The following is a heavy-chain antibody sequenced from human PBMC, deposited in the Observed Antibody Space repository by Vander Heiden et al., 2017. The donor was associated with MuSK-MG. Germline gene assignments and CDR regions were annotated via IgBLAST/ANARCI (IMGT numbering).Heavy chain of an antibody. J-gene: IGHJ6*03. D-gene: IGHD2-21*02. CDR1: GFTFSSFE. Sequence: EVQLVESGGGLVQPGGSLRLSCAASGFTFSSFEMNWVRQAPGKGLEWVSYISSSGGTIYYAESVEGRFTISRDNAKNSLYLQMNSLRAEDTAVYYCARDRCAVVTSYYYYMDVWGTGTTVTVSS. CDR3: ARDRCAVVTSYYYYMDV. CDR2: ISSSGGTI. V-gene: IGHV3-48*03.